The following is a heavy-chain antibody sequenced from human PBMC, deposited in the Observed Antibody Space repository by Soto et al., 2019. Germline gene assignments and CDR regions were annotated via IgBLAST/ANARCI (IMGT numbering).Heavy chain of an antibody. Sequence: ASVKVSCKASGCTFTGYYMPWVRQAPVQGLEWMGWINPNSGGTNYAQKFQGWVTMTRDTYISTAYMELSRLRSDDTAVYYCARGGKMTPGAFDIWGPGTMVTVSS. V-gene: IGHV1-2*04. CDR3: ARGGKMTPGAFDI. J-gene: IGHJ3*02. CDR1: GCTFTGYY. CDR2: INPNSGGT. D-gene: IGHD1-26*01.